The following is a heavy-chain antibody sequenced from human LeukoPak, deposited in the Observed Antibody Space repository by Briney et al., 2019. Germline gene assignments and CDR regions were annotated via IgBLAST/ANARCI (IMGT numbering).Heavy chain of an antibody. CDR2: IYYSGST. V-gene: IGHV4-59*01. J-gene: IGHJ3*02. D-gene: IGHD2-2*01. CDR1: GGSISSYY. Sequence: PSETLSLTWTVSGGSISSYYWSWIRQPPGKGLEWIGYIYYSGSTNYNPSLKSRVTISVDTSKNQFSLKLSSVTAADTAVYYCASRLPNDDAFDIWGQGTMVTVSS. CDR3: ASRLPNDDAFDI.